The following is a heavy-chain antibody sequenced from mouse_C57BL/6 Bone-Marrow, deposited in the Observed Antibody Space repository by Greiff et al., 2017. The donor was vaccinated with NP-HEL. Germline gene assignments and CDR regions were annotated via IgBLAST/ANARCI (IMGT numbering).Heavy chain of an antibody. J-gene: IGHJ4*01. CDR2: IYPGDGDT. CDR1: GYAFSSYW. D-gene: IGHD1-1*01. V-gene: IGHV1-80*01. CDR3: AGGDYGNSRFGYAMDY. Sequence: QVQLQQSGAELVKPGASVKISCKASGYAFSSYWMNWVKERPGKGLEWIGQIYPGDGDTKYNGKFKGKATLTADKSSSTAYMQVSSLTSEDSAVYYCAGGDYGNSRFGYAMDYGGQGTSITVSA.